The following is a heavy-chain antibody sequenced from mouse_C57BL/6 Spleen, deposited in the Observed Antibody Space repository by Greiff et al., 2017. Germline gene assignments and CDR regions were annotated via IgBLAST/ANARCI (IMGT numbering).Heavy chain of an antibody. J-gene: IGHJ2*01. CDR2: ISSGSSTI. D-gene: IGHD2-1*01. CDR1: GFTFSDYG. CDR3: AREGNYDY. V-gene: IGHV5-17*01. Sequence: EVMLVESGGGLVKPGGSLKLSCAASGFTFSDYGMHWVRQAPEKGLEWVAYISSGSSTIYYADTVKGRFTISRDNAQNTLFLQMTGLRSEDTAMYYCAREGNYDYWGQGTTLTVSS.